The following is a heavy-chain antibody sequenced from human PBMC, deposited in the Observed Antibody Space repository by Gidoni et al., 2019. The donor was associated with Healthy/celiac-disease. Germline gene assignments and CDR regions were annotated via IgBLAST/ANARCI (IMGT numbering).Heavy chain of an antibody. J-gene: IGHJ4*02. D-gene: IGHD3-16*02. V-gene: IGHV4-34*01. CDR3: ARGYYVWGSYRWDY. Sequence: QVQLQQWGAGLLKPSETLSLTCAVYGGSFSGYYWSWIRQPPGKGLEWIGEINHSGSTNYNLSLKSRVTISVDTSKNQFSLKLSSVTAADTAVYYCARGYYVWGSYRWDYWGQGTLVTVSS. CDR2: INHSGST. CDR1: GGSFSGYY.